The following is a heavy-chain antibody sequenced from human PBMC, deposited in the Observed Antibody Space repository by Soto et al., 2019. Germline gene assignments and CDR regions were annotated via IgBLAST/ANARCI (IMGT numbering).Heavy chain of an antibody. CDR2: IYSGGSA. CDR3: ARDYSVSRYYGMDV. Sequence: EVQLVETGGGLIQPGGSLSLSCAASGFTVSSNYMRWVRQAPGKGLEWVSLIYSGGSAYYADSVKGRFTISSDNSKNTLYLQMNSLRAEDTGVYYCARDYSVSRYYGMDVWGQGTTVTVSS. CDR1: GFTVSSNY. V-gene: IGHV3-53*02. D-gene: IGHD1-26*01. J-gene: IGHJ6*02.